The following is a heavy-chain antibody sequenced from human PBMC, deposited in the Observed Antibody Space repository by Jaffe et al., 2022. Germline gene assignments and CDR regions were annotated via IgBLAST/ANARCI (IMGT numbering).Heavy chain of an antibody. D-gene: IGHD3-10*01. CDR2: IYYSGST. CDR1: GGSISSYY. CDR3: ARDFGEFDNWFDP. V-gene: IGHV4-59*01. J-gene: IGHJ5*02. Sequence: QVQLQESGPGLVKPSETLSLTCTVSGGSISSYYWSWIRQPPGKGLEWIGYIYYSGSTNYNPSLKSRVTISVDTSKNQFSLKLSSVTAADTAVYYCARDFGEFDNWFDPWGQGTLVTVSS.